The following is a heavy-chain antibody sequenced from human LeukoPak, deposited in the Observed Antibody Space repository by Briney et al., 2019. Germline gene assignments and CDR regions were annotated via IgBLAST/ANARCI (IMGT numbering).Heavy chain of an antibody. CDR3: AKDIGAVAATRAFDI. D-gene: IGHD6-19*01. Sequence: GGSLRLSCAASGFTFDDYAMHWVRQAPGKGLEWVSGISWNSGSIGYADSVRGRFTISRDNAKNSLYLQMNSLRAEDTALYYCAKDIGAVAATRAFDIWGQGTMVTVSS. CDR2: ISWNSGSI. V-gene: IGHV3-9*01. J-gene: IGHJ3*02. CDR1: GFTFDDYA.